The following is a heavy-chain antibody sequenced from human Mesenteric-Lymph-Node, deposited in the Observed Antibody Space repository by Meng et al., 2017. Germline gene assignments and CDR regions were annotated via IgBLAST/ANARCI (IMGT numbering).Heavy chain of an antibody. V-gene: IGHV3-9*01. Sequence: SLKISCAASGFCFDDYAMHWVRQAPGKGLEWVSSISSNSGDIGYADSVKGRFIISRDNAKNSLYLQMNSLRAEDTAVYYCARDPLWGQGTLVTVSS. CDR3: ARDPL. J-gene: IGHJ4*02. CDR1: GFCFDDYA. CDR2: ISSNSGDI.